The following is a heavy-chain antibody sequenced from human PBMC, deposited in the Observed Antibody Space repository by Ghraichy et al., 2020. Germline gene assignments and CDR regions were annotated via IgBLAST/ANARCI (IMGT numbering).Heavy chain of an antibody. D-gene: IGHD3/OR15-3a*01. V-gene: IGHV3-53*01. CDR3: ARADWDSGDSLGH. CDR2: IYSGGTT. CDR1: GFTVSSKY. Sequence: LSLTCAASGFTVSSKYMSWVRQAPGKGLEWVSVIYSGGTTYYADSVKGRFTISRDNSKNTLYLQMNSLRAEDTAVYYCARADWDSGDSLGHWGQGNQVTVSS. J-gene: IGHJ4*02.